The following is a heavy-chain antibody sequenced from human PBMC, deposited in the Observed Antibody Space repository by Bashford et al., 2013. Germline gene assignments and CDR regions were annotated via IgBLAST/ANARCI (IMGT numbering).Heavy chain of an antibody. CDR2: IYYSGST. D-gene: IGHD2-15*01. J-gene: IGHJ4*01. Sequence: ETARPLLYSSETLSLTCTVSGGSISSGDYYWSWIRQPPGKGLEWIGYIYYSGSTYYNPSLKSRVTISVDTSKNQFSLKLSSVTAADTAVYYCARGRASIGYCSGGSCYSGYFDYWGQGTLVTVSS. CDR3: ARGRASIGYCSGGSCYSGYFDY. V-gene: IGHV4-30-4*01. CDR1: GGSISSGDYY.